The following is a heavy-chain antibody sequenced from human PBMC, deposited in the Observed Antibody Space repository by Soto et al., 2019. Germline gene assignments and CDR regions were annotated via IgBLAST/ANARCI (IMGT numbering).Heavy chain of an antibody. V-gene: IGHV4-34*01. D-gene: IGHD6-13*01. J-gene: IGHJ6*04. CDR2: INHSGST. CDR3: ATKRRGGSSWTYCYYGREV. CDR1: DGSFSGYY. Sequence: SETLSITSAVYDGSFSGYYWSWFRQPPGKGLEWIGEINHSGSTNYNPSLKSRVTISVTPSKNQFSLKLSSVTAADTAVYYCATKRRGGSSWTYCYYGREVWGKRNIVT.